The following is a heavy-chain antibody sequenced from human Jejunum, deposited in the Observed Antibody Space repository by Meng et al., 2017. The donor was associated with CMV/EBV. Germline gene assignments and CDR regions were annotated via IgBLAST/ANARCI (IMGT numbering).Heavy chain of an antibody. CDR1: GYTFTNFA. CDR3: ARGVISYHDS. V-gene: IGHV1-3*04. CDR2: IYTDSGDT. Sequence: KISCKASGYTFTNFAIHWVRQAPGQRLEWMGWIYTDSGDTKFSQKFQGRVSFTRDTSATTAYMELSSLRSEDTAVYYCARGVISYHDSWGQGTLVTVSS. J-gene: IGHJ5*02. D-gene: IGHD3-16*01.